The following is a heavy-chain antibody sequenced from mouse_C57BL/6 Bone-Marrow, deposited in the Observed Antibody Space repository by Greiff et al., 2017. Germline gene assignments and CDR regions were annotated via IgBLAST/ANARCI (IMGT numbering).Heavy chain of an antibody. CDR3: ARSNNWDSGFAY. J-gene: IGHJ3*01. Sequence: QVQLKESGAELVRPGTSVKVSCKASGYAFTNYLIEWVKQRPGQGLEWIGVINPGSGGTNYNEKFKGKATLTADKSSSTAYMQLSSLTSEDSAVYFCARSNNWDSGFAYWGQGTLVTVSA. CDR2: INPGSGGT. V-gene: IGHV1-54*01. D-gene: IGHD4-1*01. CDR1: GYAFTNYL.